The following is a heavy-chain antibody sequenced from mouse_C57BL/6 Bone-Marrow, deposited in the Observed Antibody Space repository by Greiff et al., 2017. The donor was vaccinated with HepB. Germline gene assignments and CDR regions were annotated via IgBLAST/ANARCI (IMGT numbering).Heavy chain of an antibody. J-gene: IGHJ2*01. Sequence: QVQLQQPGAELVKPGASVKMSCKASGYTFTSYWITWVKQRPGQGLEWIGDIYPGSGSTNYNEKFKSKATLTVDTSSSTAYMQLSSLTSDDSAVYYCARDGYYLSPYFDYWGQGTTLTVSS. CDR1: GYTFTSYW. CDR2: IYPGSGST. CDR3: ARDGYYLSPYFDY. D-gene: IGHD2-3*01. V-gene: IGHV1-55*01.